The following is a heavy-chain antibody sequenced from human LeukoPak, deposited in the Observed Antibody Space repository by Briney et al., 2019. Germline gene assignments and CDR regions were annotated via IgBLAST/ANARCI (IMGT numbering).Heavy chain of an antibody. CDR1: VYTFTSYW. J-gene: IGHJ4*02. CDR3: ARHGGTYGDRIFDY. D-gene: IGHD4-17*01. CDR2: IYPGDADT. Sequence: GESLKISCKGSVYTFTSYWISWVRQMPGKGLELMGIIYPGDADTRYSPSFQGQVTISADKSISTAYLQWSSLKASDTAIYYCARHGGTYGDRIFDYWGQGTLATVSS. V-gene: IGHV5-51*01.